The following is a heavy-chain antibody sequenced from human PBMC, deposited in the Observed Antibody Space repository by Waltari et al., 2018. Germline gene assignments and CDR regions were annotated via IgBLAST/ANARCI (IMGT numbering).Heavy chain of an antibody. Sequence: EVQLVESGGGLVRPGGSLRLSCAASGFTFSTYWMTWFRQAPGKGLEWVARLTEDGSSQYYLDSVKGRFTISRDNARNSLYLQMNGLGAEDTAVYYCSRDRIWFRETQDYWGQGTLVTVSS. V-gene: IGHV3-7*01. D-gene: IGHD3-10*01. CDR1: GFTFSTYW. CDR3: SRDRIWFRETQDY. CDR2: LTEDGSSQ. J-gene: IGHJ4*02.